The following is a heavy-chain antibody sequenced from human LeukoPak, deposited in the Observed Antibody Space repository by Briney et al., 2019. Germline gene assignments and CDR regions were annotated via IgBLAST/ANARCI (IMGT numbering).Heavy chain of an antibody. V-gene: IGHV3-48*03. CDR1: GFTFSSYE. J-gene: IGHJ4*02. Sequence: PGGSLRLSCAASGFTFSSYEMNWVRQAPGKGLEWVSYISSSGSTIYYADSVEGRFTISRDNAKNSLYLQMNSLRAEDTAVYYCARKKIAAGGFDYWGQGTLVTVSS. CDR3: ARKKIAAGGFDY. D-gene: IGHD6-13*01. CDR2: ISSSGSTI.